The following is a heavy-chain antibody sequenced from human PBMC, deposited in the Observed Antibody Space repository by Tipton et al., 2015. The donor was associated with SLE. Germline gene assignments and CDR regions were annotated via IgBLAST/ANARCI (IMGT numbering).Heavy chain of an antibody. CDR1: GSTIGSNF. Sequence: SLRLSCLASGSTIGSNFMSWVRQAPGKGPEWVSVIYTDGGTYYAASVKGRFTVSRDISKNLLFLHMSGLRADDTAVYYCARETPRIIAAVFDLWGQGTLVTVSS. CDR3: ARETPRIIAAVFDL. V-gene: IGHV3-66*01. D-gene: IGHD2-15*01. CDR2: IYTDGGT. J-gene: IGHJ4*02.